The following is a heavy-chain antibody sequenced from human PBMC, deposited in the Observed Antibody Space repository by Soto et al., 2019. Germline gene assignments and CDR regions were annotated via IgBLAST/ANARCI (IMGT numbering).Heavy chain of an antibody. J-gene: IGHJ4*02. CDR3: ARDSSGYSAVFDY. V-gene: IGHV1-2*02. D-gene: IGHD3-22*01. CDR1: GYTFTGYY. CDR2: INPNSGGT. Sequence: ASVKVSCKASGYTFTGYYMHWVRQAPGQGLEWMGWINPNSGGTNYAQKFQGRVTMTRDTSISTAYMELSRLRSDDTAVYYCARDSSGYSAVFDYWGRGTLVTVSS.